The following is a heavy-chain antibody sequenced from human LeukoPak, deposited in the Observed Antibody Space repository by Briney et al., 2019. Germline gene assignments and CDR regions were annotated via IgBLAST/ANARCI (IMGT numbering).Heavy chain of an antibody. CDR2: ISGSGDST. Sequence: GGSLRLSCAVSGFTFQNYWMSWVRQAPGKGLEWVSGISGSGDSTYYADSVKGRFTISRDNSKNTLYLQMNSLRVEDTAAYYCAKVRAPSGWFNSDYWGQGTLVTVSS. CDR3: AKVRAPSGWFNSDY. D-gene: IGHD6-19*01. V-gene: IGHV3-23*01. CDR1: GFTFQNYW. J-gene: IGHJ4*02.